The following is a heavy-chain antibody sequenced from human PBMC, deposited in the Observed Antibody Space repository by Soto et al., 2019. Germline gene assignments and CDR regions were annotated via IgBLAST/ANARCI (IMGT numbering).Heavy chain of an antibody. CDR3: ARGERIGIVVVVSATSGRGQWFGP. V-gene: IGHV3-30-3*01. J-gene: IGHJ5*02. CDR2: VSYDGSNK. Sequence: QVQLVESGGGVVQPGRSLRLSCAASGFTFSSYAMHWVRQAPGKGLEWVAVVSYDGSNKYYADSVKGRFTISRDNSKNTLYLQMNSLRAVDTAVYYCARGERIGIVVVVSATSGRGQWFGPWGQGTLVTVSS. D-gene: IGHD2-15*01. CDR1: GFTFSSYA.